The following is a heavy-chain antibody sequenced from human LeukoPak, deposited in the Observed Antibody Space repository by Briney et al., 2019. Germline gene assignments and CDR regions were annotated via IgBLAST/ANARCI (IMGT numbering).Heavy chain of an antibody. J-gene: IGHJ3*02. Sequence: QPGGSLRLSCAASGFTFSSYGMHWVRQAPGKGLEWVAVIWYGGSNKYYADSVKGRFTISRDNAKNSLYLQMSSLRAEDTAVYFCARGDLNAFDIWGQGTIVTVSS. CDR3: ARGDLNAFDI. CDR2: IWYGGSNK. CDR1: GFTFSSYG. V-gene: IGHV3-33*08. D-gene: IGHD2-21*02.